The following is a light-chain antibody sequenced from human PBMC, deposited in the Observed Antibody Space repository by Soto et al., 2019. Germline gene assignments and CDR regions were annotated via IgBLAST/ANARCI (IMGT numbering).Light chain of an antibody. J-gene: IGKJ5*01. CDR3: QQAASFPIT. Sequence: DIQMTQYPSTLSASVGDRVTISCRASQSISNWLAWYQQKPGKAPNLLIYTASSLQSGVPSRFSGSGSGTDFTLTVNGLQPEDFATYYCQQAASFPITFGQGTRLEIK. V-gene: IGKV1-12*01. CDR1: QSISNW. CDR2: TAS.